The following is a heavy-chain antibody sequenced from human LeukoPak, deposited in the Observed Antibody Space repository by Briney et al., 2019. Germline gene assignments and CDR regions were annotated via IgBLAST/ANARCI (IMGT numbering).Heavy chain of an antibody. Sequence: ASVKVSCKASGYTFTGYYMTWLRQAPGQGLGWMGWINPNSGGTNYAQKFQGRVTMTRDTSISTAYMELSRLRSDDTAVYYCARGSRRGVVVTYYFDYWGQGTLVTVSS. J-gene: IGHJ4*02. V-gene: IGHV1-2*02. D-gene: IGHD3-22*01. CDR3: ARGSRRGVVVTYYFDY. CDR2: INPNSGGT. CDR1: GYTFTGYY.